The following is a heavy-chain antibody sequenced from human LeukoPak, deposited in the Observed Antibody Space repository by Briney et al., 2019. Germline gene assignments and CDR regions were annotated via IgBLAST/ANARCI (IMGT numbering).Heavy chain of an antibody. V-gene: IGHV5-51*01. Sequence: GESLKISCKGSGYSFSNYWIGWVRQTPGRGLEWMGIIYPDDSDTRYSPSFQGQVTISADKSTSTAFLQWNSLKASDTAMYYCPRPYRYCDGSSRPYFDYWGQGTLVTVSS. CDR3: PRPYRYCDGSSRPYFDY. CDR2: IYPDDSDT. D-gene: IGHD2-21*01. CDR1: GYSFSNYW. J-gene: IGHJ4*02.